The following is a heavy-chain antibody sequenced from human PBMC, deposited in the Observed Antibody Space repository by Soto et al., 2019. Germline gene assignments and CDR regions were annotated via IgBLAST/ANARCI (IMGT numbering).Heavy chain of an antibody. CDR2: ISAYNGNT. Sequence: QVQLVQSGAEVKKPGASVKVTCKASGYTFTSYGSSWVRQAPGQGLEWMGWISAYNGNTNYAQKLQGRVTMTTDTTTSTAYMELRSLRSDDTAVYYCARDDYGDYERTHYYWGQGTLVTVSS. J-gene: IGHJ4*02. D-gene: IGHD4-17*01. CDR3: ARDDYGDYERTHYY. CDR1: GYTFTSYG. V-gene: IGHV1-18*01.